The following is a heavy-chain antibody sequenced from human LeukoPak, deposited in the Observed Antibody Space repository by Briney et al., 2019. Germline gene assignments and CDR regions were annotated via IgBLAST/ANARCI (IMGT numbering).Heavy chain of an antibody. CDR3: ARSYAPGYI. V-gene: IGHV3-23*01. CDR2: ISGSGGNT. D-gene: IGHD2-2*01. J-gene: IGHJ3*02. CDR1: RFTFSGYA. Sequence: PGGSLRLSCAASRFTFSGYAMSWVRQAPGKGLEWVSGISGSGGNTYYADSVKGRFTIFRDNSNNTLYLQMNSLRAEDTAVYYCARSYAPGYIWGQGTMVTVSS.